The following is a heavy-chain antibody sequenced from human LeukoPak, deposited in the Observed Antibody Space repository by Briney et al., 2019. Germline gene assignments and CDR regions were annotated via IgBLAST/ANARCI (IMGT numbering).Heavy chain of an antibody. CDR2: ISYDGSNK. CDR3: AKLAVYGSGSYYNHDY. CDR1: GFTFSSYG. V-gene: IGHV3-30*18. D-gene: IGHD3-10*01. J-gene: IGHJ4*02. Sequence: PGRSLRLSCAASGFTFSSYGMHWVRQAPGKGLEWVAVISYDGSNKYYADSVKGRFTISRDNSKNTLYLQMNSLRAEDTAVYYCAKLAVYGSGSYYNHDYWGQGTLVTVSS.